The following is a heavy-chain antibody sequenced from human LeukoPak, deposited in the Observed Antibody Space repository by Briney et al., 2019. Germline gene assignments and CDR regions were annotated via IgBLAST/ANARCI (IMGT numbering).Heavy chain of an antibody. J-gene: IGHJ6*03. CDR3: GRAGFGTAYNRFYYYMDV. CDR2: IFHSWIA. CDR1: NYPITSDYY. Sequence: PSETLSLTCEVSNYPITSDYYWVWIRQPPGQGLEWIGQIFHSWIAHYNPSHKSRLTMSVDTYRSQFSVNLNSVTAADTAVYYCGRAGFGTAYNRFYYYMDVWGKGTTVTVSS. D-gene: IGHD3-10*01. V-gene: IGHV4-38-2*01.